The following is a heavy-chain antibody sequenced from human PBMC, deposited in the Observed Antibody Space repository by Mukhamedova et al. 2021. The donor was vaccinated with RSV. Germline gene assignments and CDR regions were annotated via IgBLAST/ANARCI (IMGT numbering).Heavy chain of an antibody. CDR2: SGGSST. V-gene: IGHV3-23*03. J-gene: IGHJ4*02. D-gene: IGHD2/OR15-2a*01. CDR3: AKEEYSSGDYYLDY. Sequence: SGGSSTYYADSVKGRFTISRDNSKNTLYLQMNSLRAEDTAVYYCAKEEYSSGDYYLDYWGQGTLVTVSS.